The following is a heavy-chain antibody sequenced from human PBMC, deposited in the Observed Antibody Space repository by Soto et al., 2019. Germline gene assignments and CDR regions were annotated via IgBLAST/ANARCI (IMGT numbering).Heavy chain of an antibody. Sequence: GGSLRLSCAASGFSFSTYAMYWVRQAPGKGLEWVSGISYDGRNKYYGEAMKGRFTMSRDNSKNTLYLQMNSLRAEDTAVYYCAKGGLKVTTSYYDSWGQGTVVTVSS. V-gene: IGHV3-30*18. CDR3: AKGGLKVTTSYYDS. CDR2: ISYDGRNK. D-gene: IGHD4-17*01. J-gene: IGHJ4*02. CDR1: GFSFSTYA.